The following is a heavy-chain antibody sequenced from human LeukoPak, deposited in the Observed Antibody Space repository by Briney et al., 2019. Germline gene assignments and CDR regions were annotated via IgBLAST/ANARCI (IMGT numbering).Heavy chain of an antibody. CDR1: GYTFTVYF. CDR3: ARDHSAYPTHQDY. V-gene: IGHV1-2*02. CDR2: VNPNSGAT. D-gene: IGHD5-12*01. J-gene: IGHJ4*02. Sequence: GASVKVSCKTSGYTFTVYFMHWVRQAPGQGLEWMGWVNPNSGATSYAQKFQGRVTMTRDTSISTAYLDLSRLRSDDTAVYFCARDHSAYPTHQDYWGQGTLVTVSS.